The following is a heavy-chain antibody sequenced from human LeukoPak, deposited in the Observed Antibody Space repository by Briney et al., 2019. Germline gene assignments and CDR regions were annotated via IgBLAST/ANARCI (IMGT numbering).Heavy chain of an antibody. D-gene: IGHD1-26*01. J-gene: IGHJ4*02. Sequence: GGSLRLSCAASGFTITTYAVNWVRQAPGKGPEWVSYIDSSSTNIYYADSVKGRVTISRDSAKSSLYLQMNSLRVEDTAIYYCARPKSGTSAFDYWGQGTLVTV. CDR2: IDSSSTNI. V-gene: IGHV3-48*01. CDR3: ARPKSGTSAFDY. CDR1: GFTITTYA.